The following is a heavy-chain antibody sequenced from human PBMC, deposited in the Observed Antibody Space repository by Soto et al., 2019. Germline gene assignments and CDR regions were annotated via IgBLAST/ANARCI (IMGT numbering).Heavy chain of an antibody. V-gene: IGHV2-70*01. CDR3: ARMSKSIVVSISGNDAFDI. Sequence: SGPTLVNPTQTLTLTCTFSGFSLSTSGMCVSWIRQPPGKALEWLALIDWDDDKYYSTSLKTRLTISKDTSKNQVVLTMTNMDPVDTGTYYCARMSKSIVVSISGNDAFDIWGQGTMVTVSS. D-gene: IGHD2-2*01. J-gene: IGHJ3*02. CDR2: IDWDDDK. CDR1: GFSLSTSGMC.